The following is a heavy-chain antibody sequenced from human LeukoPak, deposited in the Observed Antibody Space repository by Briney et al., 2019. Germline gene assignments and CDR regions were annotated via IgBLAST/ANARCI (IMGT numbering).Heavy chain of an antibody. J-gene: IGHJ3*02. CDR3: ARLSQQTFDI. CDR2: IDPSGGST. Sequence: ASVTVSCKASGYIFTTYYMHWVRQAPGQGLEWMGIIDPSGGSTRYAQKFQGRVTMTRDTSTSTVYMELSSLRSDDTAVYYCARLSQQTFDIWGQGTLVTVSS. V-gene: IGHV1-46*01. CDR1: GYIFTTYY.